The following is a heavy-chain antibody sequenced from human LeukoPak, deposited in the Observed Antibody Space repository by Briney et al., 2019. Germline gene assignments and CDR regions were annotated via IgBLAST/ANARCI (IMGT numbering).Heavy chain of an antibody. CDR3: ARVQMEDGYNFDY. CDR2: IYYSGSA. D-gene: IGHD5-24*01. Sequence: PSETLSLTCTVTGGSIISGGYYWSWIRQHPGKGLEWIGFIYYSGSAYYNPSLESRVTISVDTSKNQFSLKLSSVTAADTAVYYCARVQMEDGYNFDYWGQGTLVTVSS. CDR1: GGSIISGGYY. V-gene: IGHV4-31*03. J-gene: IGHJ4*02.